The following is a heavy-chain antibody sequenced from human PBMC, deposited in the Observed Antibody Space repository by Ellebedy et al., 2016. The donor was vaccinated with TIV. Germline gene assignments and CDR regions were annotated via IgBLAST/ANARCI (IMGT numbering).Heavy chain of an antibody. D-gene: IGHD3-22*01. CDR2: ISGSGAAT. CDR1: GFTFDNYA. V-gene: IGHV3-23*01. J-gene: IGHJ4*02. CDR3: AKDPALVYDTSYYYLDF. Sequence: PGGFLRLSCAAYGFTFDNYAMSWVRQAPGKGLEWVSSISGSGAATYYADSVKGRFAISRDNFKNTLYLQMESLRAEDTAVYYCAKDPALVYDTSYYYLDFWGQGTLVSVSS.